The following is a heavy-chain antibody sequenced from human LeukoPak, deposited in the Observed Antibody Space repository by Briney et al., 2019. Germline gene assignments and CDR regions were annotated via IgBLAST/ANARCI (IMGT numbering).Heavy chain of an antibody. J-gene: IGHJ4*02. Sequence: GGSLRLSCAASGFTFSSYAMSWVRQAPGKGLEWVSAISGSGGSTYYADSVKGRFTISRDNSKNTLYLQMNSLRAEDTAVYYRAKERYIVVVPAAMVDYWGQGTLVTVSS. CDR3: AKERYIVVVPAAMVDY. V-gene: IGHV3-23*01. D-gene: IGHD2-2*01. CDR2: ISGSGGST. CDR1: GFTFSSYA.